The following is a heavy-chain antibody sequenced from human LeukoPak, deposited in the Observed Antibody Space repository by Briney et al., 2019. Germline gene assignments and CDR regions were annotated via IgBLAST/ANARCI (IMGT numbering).Heavy chain of an antibody. D-gene: IGHD6-13*01. J-gene: IGHJ4*02. CDR3: ARRLAGTEDY. CDR2: IYYSGST. CDR1: GGPISSSSYY. Sequence: TSETLSLTCTVSGGPISSSSYYWGWIRQPPGKGLEWIGSIYYSGSTYYNPSLKSRVTISVDTSKNQFSLKLSSVTAADTAVYYCARRLAGTEDYWGQGTLVTVSS. V-gene: IGHV4-39*01.